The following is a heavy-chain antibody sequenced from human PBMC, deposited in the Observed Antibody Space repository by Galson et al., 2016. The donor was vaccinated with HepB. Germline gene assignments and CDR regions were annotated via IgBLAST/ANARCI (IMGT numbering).Heavy chain of an antibody. CDR1: GFTFSNYG. J-gene: IGHJ6*02. Sequence: SLRLSCAASGFTFSNYGMHWVRQAPGKGLEWVAVISYDGSLKYYGDSGKGRFTISRDNSKNTLSLQMNSLRVEDTAVYYCAEGDPYYYYGMDVWGQGTPVTASS. CDR3: AEGDPYYYYGMDV. CDR2: ISYDGSLK. V-gene: IGHV3-30*18.